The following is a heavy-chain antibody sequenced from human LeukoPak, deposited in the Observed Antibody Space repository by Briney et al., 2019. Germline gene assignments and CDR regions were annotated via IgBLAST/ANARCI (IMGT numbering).Heavy chain of an antibody. CDR1: GFTVRDYH. J-gene: IGHJ4*02. V-gene: IGHV3-23*01. CDR2: IVGSST. Sequence: GGSLRLSCAASGFTVRDYHMSRIRQAPGKGLELVSAIVGSSTHHADSVKGRFTISRDNFKNTLNLQMNSLRAEDSAIYYCTRDEPGSSWFNWGQGTLVTVSS. CDR3: TRDEPGSSWFN. D-gene: IGHD6-19*01.